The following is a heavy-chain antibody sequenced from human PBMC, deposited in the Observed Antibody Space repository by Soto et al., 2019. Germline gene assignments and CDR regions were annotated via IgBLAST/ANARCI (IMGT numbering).Heavy chain of an antibody. V-gene: IGHV4-34*01. CDR1: GGSFSGYY. D-gene: IGHD3-10*01. CDR3: AKGPQGGYYDSGSFDSGGH. J-gene: IGHJ4*02. CDR2: INHSGSA. Sequence: QVQLQQWGAGLLKPSETLSLTCAVSGGSFSGYYWSWIRQPPGKGLEWMGEINHSGSANYNPTRKSRVSSSVDTSKNPLSLQLSSVTAADTAVYYCAKGPQGGYYDSGSFDSGGHWGQGTLVTVSS.